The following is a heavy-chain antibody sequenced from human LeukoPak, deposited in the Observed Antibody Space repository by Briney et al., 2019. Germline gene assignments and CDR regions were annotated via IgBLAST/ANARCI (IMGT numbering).Heavy chain of an antibody. CDR3: ARDRYPGAACFDY. Sequence: ASVKVSCKASGYTFTSYYMHWVRQAPGQGLEWMGIINPTGGSTSYAQKFQGRVTMTRDMSTSTVYMELSSLRSEDTAMYYCARDRYPGAACFDYWGQGTLVTVSS. D-gene: IGHD1-1*01. J-gene: IGHJ4*02. CDR1: GYTFTSYY. CDR2: INPTGGST. V-gene: IGHV1-46*01.